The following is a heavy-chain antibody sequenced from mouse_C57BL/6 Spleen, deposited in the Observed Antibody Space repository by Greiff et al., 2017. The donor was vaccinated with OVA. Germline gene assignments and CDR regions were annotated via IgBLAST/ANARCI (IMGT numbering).Heavy chain of an antibody. CDR1: GYTFTSYW. V-gene: IGHV1-50*01. CDR3: ARWTRAMDY. CDR2: IYPSDSYT. Sequence: VQLQQPGAELVKPGASVKLSCKASGYTFTSYWMQWVKQRPGQGLEWIGEIYPSDSYTNYNQKFKGKATLTVDTSSSTAYMQLSSLTSEDSAVYYCARWTRAMDYWGQGTSVTVSS. J-gene: IGHJ4*01.